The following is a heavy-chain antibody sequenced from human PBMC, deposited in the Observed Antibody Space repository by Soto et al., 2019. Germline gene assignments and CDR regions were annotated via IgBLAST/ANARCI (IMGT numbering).Heavy chain of an antibody. CDR3: ARAYSSSPNNWFDP. V-gene: IGHV4-59*01. J-gene: IGHJ5*02. CDR2: TYYSGST. D-gene: IGHD6-6*01. Sequence: SETLSLTCTVSGGSISSYYWSWIRQPPGKGLEWIGYTYYSGSTNYNPSLKSRVTISVDTSKNQFSLKLSSVTAADTAVYYCARAYSSSPNNWFDPWGQGTLVTVSS. CDR1: GGSISSYY.